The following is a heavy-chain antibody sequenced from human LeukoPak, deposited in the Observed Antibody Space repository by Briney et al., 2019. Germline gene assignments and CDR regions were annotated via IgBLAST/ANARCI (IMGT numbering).Heavy chain of an antibody. Sequence: ASARVSCKASGSXFTSYGMSWVRQGPGQGLEWMAWISTSNGVTNFAQKFQGRVTMTTDTSTSTAYMELRSLRSDDTAVYYCAREPSAAGEREEIRDYYYGMDVWGQGTTVTVSS. V-gene: IGHV1-18*01. CDR2: ISTSNGVT. J-gene: IGHJ6*02. D-gene: IGHD1-1*01. CDR1: GSXFTSYG. CDR3: AREPSAAGEREEIRDYYYGMDV.